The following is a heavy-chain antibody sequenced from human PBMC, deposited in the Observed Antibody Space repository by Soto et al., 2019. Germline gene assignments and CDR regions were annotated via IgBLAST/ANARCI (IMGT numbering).Heavy chain of an antibody. CDR3: ARDIVVVPAAAPNHYYYYGMDV. J-gene: IGHJ6*02. CDR2: IYSGGST. D-gene: IGHD2-2*01. CDR1: GFTVSSNY. V-gene: IGHV3-53*01. Sequence: RRLSCAASGFTVSSNYMSWVRQAPGKGLEWGSVIYSGGSTYYADSVKGRFTISRDNSKNTLYLQMNSLRAEDTAVYYCARDIVVVPAAAPNHYYYYGMDVWGQGTTVTVSS.